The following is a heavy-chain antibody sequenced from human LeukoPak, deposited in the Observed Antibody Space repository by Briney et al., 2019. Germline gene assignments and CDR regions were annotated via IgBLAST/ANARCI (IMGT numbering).Heavy chain of an antibody. J-gene: IGHJ5*02. Sequence: QSGGSLRLSCAASGFTFSSYGMSWVRQAPGKGLEWVSAISGSGGSTYYADSVKGRFTISRDNAKNSLYLQMNSLRAEDTAVYYCARGDSSGYRGFDPWGQGTLVTVSS. CDR3: ARGDSSGYRGFDP. CDR2: ISGSGGST. V-gene: IGHV3-23*01. D-gene: IGHD3-22*01. CDR1: GFTFSSYG.